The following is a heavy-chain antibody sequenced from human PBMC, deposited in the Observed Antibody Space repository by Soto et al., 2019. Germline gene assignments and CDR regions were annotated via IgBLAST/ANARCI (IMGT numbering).Heavy chain of an antibody. J-gene: IGHJ4*02. Sequence: EVQLVESGGGLIQPGGSLRLSCAVSGFTVSNNYMSWVRQAPGKGLEGVSVIYSGGYTAYGDSVKGRFTISRDNSKNTQYPQMNSVGAGATAFYFCARPPGGGGYWGQGTLVTVSS. CDR3: ARPPGGGGY. V-gene: IGHV3-53*01. CDR1: GFTVSNNY. D-gene: IGHD3-10*01. CDR2: IYSGGYT.